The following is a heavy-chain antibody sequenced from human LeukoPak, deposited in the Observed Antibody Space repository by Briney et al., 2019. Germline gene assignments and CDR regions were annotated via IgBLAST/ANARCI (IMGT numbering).Heavy chain of an antibody. CDR3: AKGLENKWELHFDY. Sequence: GGSLRLSCAASGFTFSSYGMHWVRQAPGKGLEWVAVISYDGSNKYYADSVKGRFTISRDNSKNTLYLQMNSLRAEDTAVYYCAKGLENKWELHFDYWGQGTLVTVSS. CDR2: ISYDGSNK. J-gene: IGHJ4*02. V-gene: IGHV3-30*18. CDR1: GFTFSSYG. D-gene: IGHD1-26*01.